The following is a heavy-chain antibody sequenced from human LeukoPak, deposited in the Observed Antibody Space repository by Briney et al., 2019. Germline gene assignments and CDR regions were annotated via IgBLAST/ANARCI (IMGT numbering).Heavy chain of an antibody. V-gene: IGHV3-30*18. CDR3: AELGITMIGGV. Sequence: GGSLRLSCAASGFTFSNYGMRWVRQAPGKGLEWVAVISYDGSNKYYADSVKGRFTISRDNSKNTLYLQMNSLRAEDTAVYYCAELGITMIGGVWGKGTTVTISS. CDR2: ISYDGSNK. J-gene: IGHJ6*04. D-gene: IGHD3-10*02. CDR1: GFTFSNYG.